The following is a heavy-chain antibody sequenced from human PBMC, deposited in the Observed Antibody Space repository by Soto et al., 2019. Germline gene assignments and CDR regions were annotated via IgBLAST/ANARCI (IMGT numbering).Heavy chain of an antibody. V-gene: IGHV3-7*01. D-gene: IGHD3-10*01. J-gene: IGHJ4*02. CDR2: IKQDGREK. Sequence: EVQLVESGGGLVQPGGSLRLSCAASGFTFSSYWMSWVRQAPGKGLEWVDNIKQDGREKYNVDSVKGRFTISRDNAKNSLYLQMNSLRAEDTAVYYCARYGSGMGWFDYWGQGTLVTVSS. CDR3: ARYGSGMGWFDY. CDR1: GFTFSSYW.